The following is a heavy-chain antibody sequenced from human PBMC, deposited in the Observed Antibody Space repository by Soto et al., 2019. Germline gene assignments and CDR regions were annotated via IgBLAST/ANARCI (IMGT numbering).Heavy chain of an antibody. CDR3: AKVHGSGSYKNFPVY. V-gene: IGHV3-23*01. D-gene: IGHD3-10*01. CDR1: GFPFSSYA. CDR2: ISGSGGST. Sequence: GGSLRLSCAASGFPFSSYAMTWVRQAPGKGLEWVSLISGSGGSTYYADSVKGRFTISRDNSRDTLYLQMNSLRAEDTAVYYCAKVHGSGSYKNFPVYWGQGTLVTVSS. J-gene: IGHJ4*02.